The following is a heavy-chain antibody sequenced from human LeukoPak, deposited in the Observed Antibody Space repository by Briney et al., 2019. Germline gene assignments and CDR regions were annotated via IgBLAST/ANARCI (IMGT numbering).Heavy chain of an antibody. J-gene: IGHJ4*02. CDR1: GFTFSSYV. V-gene: IGHV3-30*01. D-gene: IGHD1-14*01. Sequence: GTSLRLSCAASGFTFSSYVMHWVRQAPGKGLEWVAVISYDGSNTNYGDSVKGQFTISRDNLKNTLYLQMNSLRPEDTAVYYCARGPSITTVSYFQYWGQGILVTVSS. CDR3: ARGPSITTVSYFQY. CDR2: ISYDGSNT.